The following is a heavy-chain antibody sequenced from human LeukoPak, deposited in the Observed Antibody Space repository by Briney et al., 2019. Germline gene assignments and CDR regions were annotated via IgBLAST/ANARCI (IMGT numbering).Heavy chain of an antibody. Sequence: GGSLRLSCAASGFTFSDYYMSWIRQAPGKGLEWVSYISSSGSTIYYADSVKGRFTISRDNAKNSLYLQMNSLRAEDTAVYYCATEGRYCTTTSCSWAGAFDFWGQGTVVTVSS. CDR1: GFTFSDYY. V-gene: IGHV3-11*04. J-gene: IGHJ3*01. CDR3: ATEGRYCTTTSCSWAGAFDF. D-gene: IGHD2-2*01. CDR2: ISSSGSTI.